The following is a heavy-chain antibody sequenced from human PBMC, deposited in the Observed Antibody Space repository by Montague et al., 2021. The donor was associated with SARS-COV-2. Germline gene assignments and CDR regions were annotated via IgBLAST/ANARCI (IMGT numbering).Heavy chain of an antibody. V-gene: IGHV4-34*01. D-gene: IGHD1-26*01. Sequence: SETLSLTCAVYGGSFSNKYWTWIRQPQGKGLEWMGEINHTGSTNYKPSLKRRVTISVDTSKNQFSLKVSSVTAADTAVYYCARGLMSGGYYLGLDYWGQGTLVSVSS. CDR3: ARGLMSGGYYLGLDY. CDR1: GGSFSNKY. CDR2: INHTGST. J-gene: IGHJ4*02.